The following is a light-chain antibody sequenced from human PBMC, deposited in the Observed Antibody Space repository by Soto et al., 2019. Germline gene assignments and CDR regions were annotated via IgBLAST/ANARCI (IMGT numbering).Light chain of an antibody. J-gene: IGLJ1*01. V-gene: IGLV2-8*01. CDR2: EVT. CDR1: SSDVGYYEY. CDR3: SSYAGSNNFV. Sequence: QSALTQPPSASGFPGQSVTISCTGTSSDVGYYEYVSWYQQHPGKAPKLVIYEVTKRPSGVPDRVSASKSGNTASLTVSGLRAEDEADYYCSSYAGSNNFVFGSGTKVTVL.